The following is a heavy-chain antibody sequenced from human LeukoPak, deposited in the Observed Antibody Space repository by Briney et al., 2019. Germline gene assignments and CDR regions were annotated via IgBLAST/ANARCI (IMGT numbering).Heavy chain of an antibody. Sequence: SETLSLTCAVYGGSFSGYYWSWIRQPPGKGLEWIGEINHSGSTNYNPSLKSRVTISVDTSKNQFSLKLSSVTAADTAVYSCAREHSYYDSSGYYYGSGYFDYWGQGTLVTVSS. CDR3: AREHSYYDSSGYYYGSGYFDY. D-gene: IGHD3-22*01. CDR1: GGSFSGYY. CDR2: INHSGST. V-gene: IGHV4-34*01. J-gene: IGHJ4*02.